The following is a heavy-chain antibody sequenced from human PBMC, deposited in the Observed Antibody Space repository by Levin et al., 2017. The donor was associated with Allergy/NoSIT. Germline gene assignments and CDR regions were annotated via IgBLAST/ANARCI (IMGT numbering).Heavy chain of an antibody. CDR1: GFTFSTYS. J-gene: IGHJ4*02. CDR3: ARDRSEDYFDS. V-gene: IGHV3-48*01. Sequence: PGGSLRLSCAASGFTFSTYSMNWVRQAPGKGLEWVSYISGSSSTIYYADSVKGRFTISRDNAKNSLYLLMNSLRAEDTALYYCARDRSEDYFDSWGQGTLVTVSS. CDR2: ISGSSSTI.